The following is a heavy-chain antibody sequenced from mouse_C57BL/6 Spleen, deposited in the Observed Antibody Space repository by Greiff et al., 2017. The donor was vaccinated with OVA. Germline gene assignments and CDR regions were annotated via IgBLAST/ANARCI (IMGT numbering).Heavy chain of an antibody. CDR1: GYAFSSYW. CDR2: IYPGDGDT. Sequence: QVQLKESGAELVKPGASVKISCKASGYAFSSYWMNWVKQRPGKGLEWIGQIYPGDGDTNYNGKFKGKATLTADKSSSTAYMQLSSLTSEDSAVYFCARGGDWYFDVWGTGTTVTVSS. CDR3: ARGGDWYFDV. V-gene: IGHV1-80*01. J-gene: IGHJ1*03.